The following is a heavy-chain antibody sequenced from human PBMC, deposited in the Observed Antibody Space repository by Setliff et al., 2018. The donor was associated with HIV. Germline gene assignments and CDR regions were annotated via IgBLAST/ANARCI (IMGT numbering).Heavy chain of an antibody. Sequence: SETLSLTCTVSGGSISSYYWSWIRQPAGKGLEWFGRIYTSGSTNYNPSLKSRVTMSVDTSKNQFSMKLSSVTAADTAGYYWARDRHDSSGYYYGYYFDYWGQGTLVTVSS. V-gene: IGHV4-4*07. D-gene: IGHD3-22*01. J-gene: IGHJ4*02. CDR3: ARDRHDSSGYYYGYYFDY. CDR2: IYTSGST. CDR1: GGSISSYY.